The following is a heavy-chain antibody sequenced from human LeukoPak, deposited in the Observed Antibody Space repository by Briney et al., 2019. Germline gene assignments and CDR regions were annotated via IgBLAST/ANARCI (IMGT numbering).Heavy chain of an antibody. Sequence: GGSLRLSCAASGFTFSTYSMNWVRQAPGKGLQWVSYISSSSTNMYYADSVKGRFTISRDNAKNSLYLQMSSLRAEDTAVYYCAREYSSSSGRSFDYWGQGTLVTVSS. CDR1: GFTFSTYS. J-gene: IGHJ4*02. CDR3: AREYSSSSGRSFDY. D-gene: IGHD6-6*01. V-gene: IGHV3-48*01. CDR2: ISSSSTNM.